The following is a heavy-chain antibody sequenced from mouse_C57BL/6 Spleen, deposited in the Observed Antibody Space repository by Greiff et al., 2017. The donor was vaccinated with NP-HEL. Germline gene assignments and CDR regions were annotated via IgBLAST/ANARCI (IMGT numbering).Heavy chain of an antibody. J-gene: IGHJ2*01. D-gene: IGHD4-1*01. CDR3: ARSGLGSYFDY. CDR1: GYTFTNYW. V-gene: IGHV1-63*01. CDR2: IYPGGGYT. Sequence: VKLMESGAELVRPGTSVKMSCKASGYTFTNYWIGWAKQRPGHGLEWIGDIYPGGGYTNYNEKFKGKATLTADKSSSTAYMQFSSLTSEDSAIYYCARSGLGSYFDYWGQGTTLTVSS.